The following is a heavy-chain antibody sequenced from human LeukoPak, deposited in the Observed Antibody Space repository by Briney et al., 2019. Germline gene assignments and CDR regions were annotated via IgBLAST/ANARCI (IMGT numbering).Heavy chain of an antibody. J-gene: IGHJ4*02. CDR3: ARDPLCSGGSCYPFDY. V-gene: IGHV4-59*12. CDR1: GGSISSYY. CDR2: IYYSGST. D-gene: IGHD2-15*01. Sequence: SETLSLTCTVSGGSISSYYWSWIRQPPGKGLEWIGYIYYSGSTYYNPSLKSRVTISVDTSKNQFSLKLSSVTAADTAVYYCARDPLCSGGSCYPFDYWGQGTLVTVSS.